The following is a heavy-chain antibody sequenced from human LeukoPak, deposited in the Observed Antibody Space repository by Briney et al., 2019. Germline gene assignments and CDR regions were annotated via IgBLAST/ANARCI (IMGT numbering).Heavy chain of an antibody. D-gene: IGHD5-18*01. CDR2: IYTSGST. V-gene: IGHV4-61*02. J-gene: IGHJ4*02. CDR1: GYSISSDYY. Sequence: SETLSLTCTVSGYSISSDYYWSWIRQPAGKGLEWIGRIYTSGSTNYNPSLKSRVTISVDTSKNQFSLKLSSVTAADTAVYYCARDLGGGGYSYGIDYWGQGTLVTVSS. CDR3: ARDLGGGGYSYGIDY.